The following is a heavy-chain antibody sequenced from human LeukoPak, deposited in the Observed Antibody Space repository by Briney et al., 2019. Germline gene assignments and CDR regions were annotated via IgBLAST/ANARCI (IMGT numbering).Heavy chain of an antibody. CDR3: ARVSGGEYRFDP. J-gene: IGHJ5*02. D-gene: IGHD3-10*01. CDR1: GGSFSGYY. CDR2: INHSGST. Sequence: SETLSLTCAVYGGSFSGYYWSWIRQPPGKWLEWIGEINHSGSTNYNPSLKSRVTISVDTSKNQFSLKLSSVTAADTAVYYCARVSGGEYRFDPWGQGTLVTVSS. V-gene: IGHV4-34*01.